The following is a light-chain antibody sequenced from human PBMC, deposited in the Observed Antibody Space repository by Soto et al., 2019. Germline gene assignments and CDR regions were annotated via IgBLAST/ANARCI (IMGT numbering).Light chain of an antibody. CDR1: QSVSSY. CDR3: QQYGTSPT. J-gene: IGKJ4*01. CDR2: GAS. Sequence: EIVLTQSPGTLSLSPGERATLSCRASQSVSSYLAWYQQKPGQAPRLLIYGASSRATDIPDRFSGSGSGTDFTLTISRLEPEDSAVYYCQQYGTSPTFGGGTKVDIK. V-gene: IGKV3-20*01.